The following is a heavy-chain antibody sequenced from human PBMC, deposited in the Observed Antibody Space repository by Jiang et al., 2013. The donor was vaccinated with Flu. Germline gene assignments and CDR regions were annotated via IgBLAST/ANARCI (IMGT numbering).Heavy chain of an antibody. V-gene: IGHV5-10-1*01. D-gene: IGHD1-26*01. CDR2: IDPSDSYT. Sequence: GAEVKKPGESLRISCKGSGYSFTSYWISWVRQMPGKGLEWMGRIDPSDSYTNYSPSFQGHVTISADKSISTAYLQWSSLKASDTAMYYCARQGGSYYPSYYYGMDVWGQGTTVTVSS. CDR3: ARQGGSYYPSYYYGMDV. CDR1: GYSFTSYW. J-gene: IGHJ6*02.